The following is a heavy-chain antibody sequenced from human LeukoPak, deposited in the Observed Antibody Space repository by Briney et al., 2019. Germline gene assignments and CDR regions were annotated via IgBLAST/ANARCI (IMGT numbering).Heavy chain of an antibody. CDR1: GFTFSSYE. J-gene: IGHJ4*02. V-gene: IGHV3-48*03. Sequence: GGSLRLSCVASGFTFSSYEMNWVRQAQGRGLEWVSYISSSGSTIYYADSVKGRFTIPRDNAKNSLYLQMNSLRAEDTAVYYCARWARDYYGSGSYPGDYWGQGTLVTVSS. D-gene: IGHD3-10*01. CDR3: ARWARDYYGSGSYPGDY. CDR2: ISSSGSTI.